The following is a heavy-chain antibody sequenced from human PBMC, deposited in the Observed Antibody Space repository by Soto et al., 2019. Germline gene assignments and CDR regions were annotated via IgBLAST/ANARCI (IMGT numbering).Heavy chain of an antibody. CDR2: IWYDGSNK. CDR1: GFTFSSYG. Sequence: GGSLRLSCAASGFTFSSYGMHWVRQAPGKGLEWVAVIWYDGSNKYYADSVKGRFTISRDNSKNTLYLQMNSLRAEDTAVYYCAREFDDSSGYYLFDYWGQGTLVTVSS. J-gene: IGHJ4*02. D-gene: IGHD3-22*01. CDR3: AREFDDSSGYYLFDY. V-gene: IGHV3-33*01.